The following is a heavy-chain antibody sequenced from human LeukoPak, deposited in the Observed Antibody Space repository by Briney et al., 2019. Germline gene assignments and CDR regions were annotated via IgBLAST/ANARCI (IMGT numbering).Heavy chain of an antibody. D-gene: IGHD2-2*01. CDR3: AKGRASCCDY. J-gene: IGHJ4*02. Sequence: GGTLRLSCAASGFTFSTFGMTWVRQAPGKGLEWVSGISGSDRSIYYADSVKGRFTISRDNAKNTLYLQMNSLRAEDTAVYYCAKGRASCCDYWGLGALVTVSS. CDR2: ISGSDRSI. V-gene: IGHV3-23*01. CDR1: GFTFSTFG.